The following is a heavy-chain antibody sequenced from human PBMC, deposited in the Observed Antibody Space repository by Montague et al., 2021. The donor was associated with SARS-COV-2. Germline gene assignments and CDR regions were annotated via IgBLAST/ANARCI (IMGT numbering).Heavy chain of an antibody. Sequence: SLRLSCAASGFTFSSYSMNWVRQAPGKGLGWVSSISSSSSYIYYADSVKGRFTISRDNAKNSLYLQMNSLSAEDTAVYYCARNLGSGWAFFDYGAREPWSPSPQ. V-gene: IGHV3-21*01. CDR1: GFTFSSYS. CDR3: ARNLGSGWAFFDY. D-gene: IGHD6-19*01. J-gene: IGHJ4*02. CDR2: ISSSSSYI.